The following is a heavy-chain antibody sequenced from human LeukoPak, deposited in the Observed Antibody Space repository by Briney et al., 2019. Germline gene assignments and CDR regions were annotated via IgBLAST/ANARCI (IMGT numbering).Heavy chain of an antibody. CDR2: IKTDGSTT. CDR3: ARGNQQLPRSTPDY. J-gene: IGHJ4*02. CDR1: GFTFSSSW. D-gene: IGHD2-2*01. V-gene: IGHV3-74*01. Sequence: GGSLRLSCAVSGFTFSSSWMHWVRQAPGKGLVLVSHIKTDGSTTAYADSVKGRFTISRDNAKNTLYLQMNSLRAEDTGVYYCARGNQQLPRSTPDYWGQGTLVTVSS.